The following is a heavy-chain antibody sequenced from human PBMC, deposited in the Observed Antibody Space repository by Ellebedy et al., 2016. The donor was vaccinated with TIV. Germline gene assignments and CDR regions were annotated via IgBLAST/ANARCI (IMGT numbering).Heavy chain of an antibody. CDR2: IFHSGIT. V-gene: IGHV4-4*02. CDR3: AKTGETRFDY. Sequence: MPGGSLRLSCAVSGGSISSYSWWSWVRQPPGKGLEWIGEIFHSGITIYNPSLKSRVTISVDKSNNQFSLNLSSVTAADTAVYYCAKTGETRFDYWGQGTIVTVSS. D-gene: IGHD3-9*01. CDR1: GGSISSYSW. J-gene: IGHJ3*01.